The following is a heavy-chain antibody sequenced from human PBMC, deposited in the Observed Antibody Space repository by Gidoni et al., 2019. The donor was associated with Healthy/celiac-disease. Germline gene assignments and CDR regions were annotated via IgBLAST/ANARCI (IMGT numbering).Heavy chain of an antibody. Sequence: EVQLVESGGGLVQPGGSLRLSCAASGFTFSSYWMSWVRQAPGKGLEWVANIKQDGSEKYYVDSVKGRFTISRDNAKNSLYLQMNSLRAEDTAVYYCARDKRDSSGYYFDYWGQGTLVTVSS. CDR2: IKQDGSEK. D-gene: IGHD3-22*01. CDR1: GFTFSSYW. V-gene: IGHV3-7*03. CDR3: ARDKRDSSGYYFDY. J-gene: IGHJ4*02.